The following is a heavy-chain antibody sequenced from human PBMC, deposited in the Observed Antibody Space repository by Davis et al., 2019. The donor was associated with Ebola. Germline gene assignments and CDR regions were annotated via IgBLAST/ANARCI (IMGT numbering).Heavy chain of an antibody. V-gene: IGHV1-69*04. CDR2: IIPILGIA. Sequence: SVKVSCKASGGTFSSYAISWVRQAPGQGLEWMGRIIPILGIANYAQKFQGRVTITADKSTSTAYMELSSLRSEDTAVYYCARDRCSGGSCYSGFDPWGQGTLVTVSS. CDR3: ARDRCSGGSCYSGFDP. J-gene: IGHJ5*02. D-gene: IGHD2-15*01. CDR1: GGTFSSYA.